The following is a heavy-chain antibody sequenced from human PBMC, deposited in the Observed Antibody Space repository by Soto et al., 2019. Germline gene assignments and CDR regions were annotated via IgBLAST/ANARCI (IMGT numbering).Heavy chain of an antibody. CDR2: ISGGGDAP. Sequence: EVQLLESGGGLVQPGGSLRLSCAGSGFTFINYAMNWVRQAPGKGLEWVSTISGGGDAPFFADSVRGRFTISRDNSKNTVTLQMNNLGVDDTAVYFCARKVPGSTSRPDYWYFDRWGRGTLVTVSS. CDR1: GFTFINYA. V-gene: IGHV3-23*01. D-gene: IGHD3-10*01. CDR3: ARKVPGSTSRPDYWYFDR. J-gene: IGHJ2*01.